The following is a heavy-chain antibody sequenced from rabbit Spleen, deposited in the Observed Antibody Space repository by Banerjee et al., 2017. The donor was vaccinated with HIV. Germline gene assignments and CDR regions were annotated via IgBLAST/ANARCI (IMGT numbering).Heavy chain of an antibody. CDR3: ARDSATSFSTYGMDL. CDR2: IYTGNVKT. Sequence: QQLVESGGGLVKPGASLTLTCKASGFDFSRGYDMCWVRQDPGKGLEWIGCIYTGNVKTYYASWAKGRFTISKTSSTTVTLQMNSLTAADTATYFCARDSATSFSTYGMDLWGQGTLVTVS. V-gene: IGHV1S40*01. D-gene: IGHD1-1*01. J-gene: IGHJ6*01. CDR1: GFDFSRGYD.